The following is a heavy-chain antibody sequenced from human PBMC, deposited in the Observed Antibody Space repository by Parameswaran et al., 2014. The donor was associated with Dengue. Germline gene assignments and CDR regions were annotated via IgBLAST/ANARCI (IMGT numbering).Heavy chain of an antibody. Sequence: VRQAPGKGLEWVSAIDVSNTKYYADSVKGRFTISRDNSKNTLYLQMNSLRAEDTAVYYCAKDGYCSSTSCFYWGQGTLVTVSS. D-gene: IGHD2-2*01. J-gene: IGHJ4*02. CDR2: IDVSNTK. V-gene: IGHV3-23*03. CDR3: AKDGYCSSTSCFY.